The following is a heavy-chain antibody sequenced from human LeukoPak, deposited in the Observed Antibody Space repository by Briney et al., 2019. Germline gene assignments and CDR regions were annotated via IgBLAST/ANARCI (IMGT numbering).Heavy chain of an antibody. J-gene: IGHJ3*02. CDR2: IYYSGST. CDR1: GGSISSGGYY. D-gene: IGHD2-21*02. V-gene: IGHV4-31*03. Sequence: SQTLSLTCTVSGGSISSGGYYCSWIRQHPGKGLEWIGYIYYSGSTYYNPSLKSRVTISVDTSKNQFSLKLSSVTAADTAVYYCARAVVTASDAFDIWGQGTMVTVSS. CDR3: ARAVVTASDAFDI.